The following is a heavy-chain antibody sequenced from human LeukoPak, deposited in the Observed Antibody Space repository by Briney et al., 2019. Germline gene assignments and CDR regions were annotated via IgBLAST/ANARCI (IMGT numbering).Heavy chain of an antibody. CDR1: GFTFSSYA. Sequence: GGSLRLSCAASGFTFSSYAMSWVRQAPGKGLEWVSAISGSGGSTYYADSVKGRFTISRDNSKNTLYLQMNSLRAEDTAVYYRAKDGGYYYGSGSAPGYWGQGTLVTVSS. D-gene: IGHD3-10*01. CDR2: ISGSGGST. J-gene: IGHJ4*02. V-gene: IGHV3-23*01. CDR3: AKDGGYYYGSGSAPGY.